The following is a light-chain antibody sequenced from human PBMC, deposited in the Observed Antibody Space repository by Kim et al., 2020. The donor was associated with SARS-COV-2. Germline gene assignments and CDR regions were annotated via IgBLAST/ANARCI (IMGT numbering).Light chain of an antibody. V-gene: IGKV3-15*01. CDR3: QQYHAWPWT. J-gene: IGKJ1*01. CDR1: QSLSSH. Sequence: EIVMTQSPDTLSVSPGERATLSCRASQSLSSHLAWYQQIPGQAPRLLFYGASARATGIPARFTGSGSGTDFTLTISSLQSEDFEVYYCQQYHAWPWTFGQGTKVDIK. CDR2: GAS.